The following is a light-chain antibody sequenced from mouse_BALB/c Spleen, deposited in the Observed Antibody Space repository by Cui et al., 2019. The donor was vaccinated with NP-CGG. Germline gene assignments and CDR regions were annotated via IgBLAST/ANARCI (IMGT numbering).Light chain of an antibody. J-gene: IGLJ1*01. V-gene: IGLV1*01. CDR1: TGTVTTSNY. CDR3: ALWYSNHWV. Sequence: QAFVTQESALTTSPGETVTLTCRSSTGTVTTSNYANWVQEKPDHLFTGLIGGSNNRVPGVPARFSGSLIGDKAALTITGAQTEDEAIYFCALWYSNHWVFGGGTKLTVV. CDR2: GSN.